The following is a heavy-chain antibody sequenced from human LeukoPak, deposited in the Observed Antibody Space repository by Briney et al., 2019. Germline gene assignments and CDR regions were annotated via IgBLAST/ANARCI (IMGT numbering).Heavy chain of an antibody. Sequence: GGSLRLSCAASGFTFSSYAMSWVRQAPGKGLEWVSAISGSGGSTYYADSVKGRFTISRDNSKSTLYLQTNSLRAEDTAVYYCAKPTGYYYDSSGYSSDAFDIWGQGTMVTVSS. V-gene: IGHV3-23*01. D-gene: IGHD3-22*01. CDR2: ISGSGGST. CDR3: AKPTGYYYDSSGYSSDAFDI. CDR1: GFTFSSYA. J-gene: IGHJ3*02.